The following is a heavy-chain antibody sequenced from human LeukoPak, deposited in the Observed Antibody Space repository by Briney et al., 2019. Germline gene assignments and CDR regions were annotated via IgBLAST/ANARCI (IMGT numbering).Heavy chain of an antibody. CDR3: ARRKEYQLLSFPVSVATNWFDP. V-gene: IGHV4-39*01. CDR2: MYYSGST. J-gene: IGHJ5*02. Sequence: SETLSLTCSVSGGSISSSSYYWGWIRQPPGKGLEWIGSMYYSGSTNYNPSLKSRVTISVDTSKNQFSLKLSSVTAADTAVYYCARRKEYQLLSFPVSVATNWFDPWGQGTLVTVSS. D-gene: IGHD2-2*01. CDR1: GGSISSSSYY.